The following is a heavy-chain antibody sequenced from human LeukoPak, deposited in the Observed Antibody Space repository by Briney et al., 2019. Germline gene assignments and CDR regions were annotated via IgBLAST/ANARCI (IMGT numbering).Heavy chain of an antibody. J-gene: IGHJ6*04. Sequence: SETRSPTWALHGGSSGDYYWNWVAHPPARGLGWGGEVNHSGTTIYNPSLKSRVTISVDTSKNQFSLRLSSVAAADTAVYYCARGLRLPSRSTPAVPHVWGKGTTVTVSA. CDR2: VNHSGTT. V-gene: IGHV4-34*01. CDR3: ARGLRLPSRSTPAVPHV. D-gene: IGHD2/OR15-2a*01. CDR1: GGSSGDYY.